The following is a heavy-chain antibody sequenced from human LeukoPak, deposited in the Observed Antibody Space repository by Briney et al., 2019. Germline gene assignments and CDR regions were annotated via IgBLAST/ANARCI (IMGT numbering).Heavy chain of an antibody. CDR1: GFTFSSYS. V-gene: IGHV3-21*01. Sequence: GGSLRLSCAASGFTFSSYSMNWVRQAPGKGLEWVSSISSSSSYIYYADSVKGRFTISRDNAKNSLYLQMNSLGAEDTAVYYCARVNYYGSGSYDRSADYWGQGTLVTVSS. D-gene: IGHD3-10*01. J-gene: IGHJ4*02. CDR3: ARVNYYGSGSYDRSADY. CDR2: ISSSSSYI.